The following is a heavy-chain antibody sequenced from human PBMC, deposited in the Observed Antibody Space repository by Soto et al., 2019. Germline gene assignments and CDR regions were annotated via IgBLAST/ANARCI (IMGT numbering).Heavy chain of an antibody. CDR3: AKDGVLLWFGEFYFDY. J-gene: IGHJ4*02. V-gene: IGHV3-23*01. CDR2: ISGSGGST. D-gene: IGHD3-10*01. CDR1: GFTFSSYA. Sequence: GGSLRLSCAASGFTFSSYAMSWVRQAPGKGLEWVSAISGSGGSTYYADSVKGRFTISRDNSKNTLYLQMNSLRAEDTAVYYCAKDGVLLWFGEFYFDYWGQGTLVTVSS.